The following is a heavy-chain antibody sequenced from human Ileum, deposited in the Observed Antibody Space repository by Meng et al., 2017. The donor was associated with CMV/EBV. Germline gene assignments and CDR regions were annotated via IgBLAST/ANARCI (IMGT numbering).Heavy chain of an antibody. CDR3: ASPIAARPTAFDY. CDR2: IYYSGST. Sequence: SETLSLTCTVSGGSISSSSYYWGWIRQPPGKGLEWIGSIYYSGSTYYNPSLKSRVTISVDTSKNQFSLKLSSVTAADTAVHYCASPIAARPTAFDYWGQGTLVTVSS. J-gene: IGHJ4*02. D-gene: IGHD6-6*01. V-gene: IGHV4-39*01. CDR1: GGSISSSSYY.